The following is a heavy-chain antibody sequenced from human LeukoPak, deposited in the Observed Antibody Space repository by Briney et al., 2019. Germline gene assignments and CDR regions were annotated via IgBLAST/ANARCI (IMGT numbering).Heavy chain of an antibody. CDR3: AREALNYYDSSGYYSNWFDP. D-gene: IGHD3-22*01. J-gene: IGHJ5*02. CDR1: GYTFTGYY. V-gene: IGHV1-2*02. CDR2: INPNSGGT. Sequence: ASVKVSCKASGYTFTGYYMHWVRQAPGQGLEWMGWINPNSGGTNYAQKSQGRVTMTRDTSISTVYMELSRLRSDDTAVYYCAREALNYYDSSGYYSNWFDPWGQGTLVTVSS.